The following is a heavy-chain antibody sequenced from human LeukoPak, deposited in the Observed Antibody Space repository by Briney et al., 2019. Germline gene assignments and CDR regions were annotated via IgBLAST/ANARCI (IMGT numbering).Heavy chain of an antibody. CDR1: GFTFSSYA. Sequence: PGRSLRLSCAASGFTFSSYAMHWVRQAPGKGLEWVAVISYDGSNKYYADSVKGRFTISRDNSKNTLYLQMNSLRTEDTAVFYCARESQLWSYYFDYWGQGTLVTVSS. CDR3: ARESQLWSYYFDY. CDR2: ISYDGSNK. D-gene: IGHD5-18*01. V-gene: IGHV3-30-3*01. J-gene: IGHJ4*02.